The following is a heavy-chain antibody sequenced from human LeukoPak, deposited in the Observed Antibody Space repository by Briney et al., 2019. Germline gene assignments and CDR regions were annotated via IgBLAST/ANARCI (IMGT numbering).Heavy chain of an antibody. CDR2: IYYSGST. CDR1: GGSISSTSYY. V-gene: IGHV4-39*07. D-gene: IGHD3-10*01. Sequence: SETLSLTCIVSGGSISSTSYYWGWIRQPPGKGLEWIGSIYYSGSTYYNPSLKSRVTISVDTSKNQFSLKLSSVTAADTAVYYCARKRGRITMVRGVFDYWGQGTLVTVSS. J-gene: IGHJ4*02. CDR3: ARKRGRITMVRGVFDY.